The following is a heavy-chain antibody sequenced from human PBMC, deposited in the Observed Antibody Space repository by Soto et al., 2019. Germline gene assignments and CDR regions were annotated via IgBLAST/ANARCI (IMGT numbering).Heavy chain of an antibody. V-gene: IGHV4-34*01. CDR2: ISHSGVT. J-gene: IGHJ5*02. CDR1: VGSFGSYY. D-gene: IGHD2-2*02. CDR3: AREVIDCSSTSCYSVWLDP. Sequence: ETLSLTCTVYVGSFGSYYWSWIRQSPGKGLEWIGDISHSGVTNYNPSLKSRVTISIDTSKNQFSLRLTSMTAADTAVYYCAREVIDCSSTSCYSVWLDPWGQGTLVTVSS.